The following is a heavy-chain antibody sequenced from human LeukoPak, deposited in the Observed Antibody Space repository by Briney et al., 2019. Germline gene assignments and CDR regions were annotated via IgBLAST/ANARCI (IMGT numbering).Heavy chain of an antibody. CDR1: GYSFVSHW. V-gene: IGHV5-51*01. Sequence: GESLKISCKTSGYSFVSHWIVWVRQMPGKGLEWLGIIYPGDSDTRYSPSFQGQVTISADKSISTAYLHWSSLRASDTAMYFCARRIGWYGADYWGQGTLVTVSS. CDR3: ARRIGWYGADY. D-gene: IGHD6-19*01. CDR2: IYPGDSDT. J-gene: IGHJ4*02.